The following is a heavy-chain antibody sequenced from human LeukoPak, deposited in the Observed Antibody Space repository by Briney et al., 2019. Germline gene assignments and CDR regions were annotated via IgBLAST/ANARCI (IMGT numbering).Heavy chain of an antibody. D-gene: IGHD6-13*01. V-gene: IGHV3-48*03. CDR3: ARRIAAAGRSFDY. CDR1: GFTFSSYE. Sequence: GGSLRLSCAVSGFTFSSYEMNWVRQAPGKGLEWVSYISNSGSTIYYADSVKGRFTISRDNAKNSLYLQMNSLRAEDTAVYYCARRIAAAGRSFDYWGQGTLVTVSS. CDR2: ISNSGSTI. J-gene: IGHJ4*02.